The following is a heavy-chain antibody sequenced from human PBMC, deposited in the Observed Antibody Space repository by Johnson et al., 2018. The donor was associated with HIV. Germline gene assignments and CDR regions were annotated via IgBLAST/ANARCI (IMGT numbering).Heavy chain of an antibody. CDR2: ISSSSSTI. J-gene: IGHJ3*02. Sequence: VQLVESGGGLVQPGGSLRLSCAASGFTFSSYSMNWVRQAPGKGLEWVSYISSSSSTIYYADSVKGRFTISRDDSKNSLYLQMNSLKTEDTAVYYCARVGQQSNAFDIWGQGTMVTVSS. CDR3: ARVGQQSNAFDI. D-gene: IGHD6-13*01. CDR1: GFTFSSYS. V-gene: IGHV3-48*01.